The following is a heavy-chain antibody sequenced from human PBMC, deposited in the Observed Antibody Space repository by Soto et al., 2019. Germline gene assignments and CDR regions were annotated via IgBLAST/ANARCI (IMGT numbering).Heavy chain of an antibody. CDR2: INTYKVDA. CDR3: ARDDGSGGMDV. J-gene: IGHJ6*02. CDR1: GYTFTSYG. V-gene: IGHV1-18*04. D-gene: IGHD3-3*01. Sequence: QVKLVQSGAEVKKPGASVTVSCKSSGYTFTSYGISWVRQAPGQGLEWMGWINTYKVDAEYVQKLQGRVTMTTDTSTSTAYMELRMLRSDDTAVYYCARDDGSGGMDVWGQGTTVTVFS.